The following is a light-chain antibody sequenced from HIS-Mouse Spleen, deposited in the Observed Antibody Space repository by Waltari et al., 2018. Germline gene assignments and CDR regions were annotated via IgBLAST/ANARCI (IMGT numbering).Light chain of an antibody. CDR3: LQDYNYPRT. Sequence: EIVMTQSPATLSVSPGERATLSCRASQSVSSNLAWYQQKPGQAPRLLIYGASTRATGIPARFSGSGSGTEFTLTISSMQPEDFATYYCLQDYNYPRTFGQGTKVEIK. CDR1: QSVSSN. V-gene: IGKV3-15*01. CDR2: GAS. J-gene: IGKJ1*01.